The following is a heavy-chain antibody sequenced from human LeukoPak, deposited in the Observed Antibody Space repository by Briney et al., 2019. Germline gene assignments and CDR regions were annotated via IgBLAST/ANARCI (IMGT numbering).Heavy chain of an antibody. D-gene: IGHD3-22*01. CDR1: GFAFDDYA. CDR2: ISWNSGSI. Sequence: GGSLRLSCAASGFAFDDYAMHWVRQAPGKGLEWVSGISWNSGSIGYADSVKGRFTISRDNAKNTLYLQMNSLRAEDTAVYYCAARDYDSSGYQDYWGQGTLVTVSS. CDR3: AARDYDSSGYQDY. V-gene: IGHV3-9*01. J-gene: IGHJ4*02.